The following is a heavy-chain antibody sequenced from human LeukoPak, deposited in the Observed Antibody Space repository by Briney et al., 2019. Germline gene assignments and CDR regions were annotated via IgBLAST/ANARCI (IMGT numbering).Heavy chain of an antibody. J-gene: IGHJ4*02. D-gene: IGHD3-22*01. CDR1: GFTFSSYE. V-gene: IGHV3-48*03. CDR3: ARDAHTYYYDSSGYSYRSN. CDR2: ISSSGSTI. Sequence: GGSLGLSCAASGFTFSSYEMNWVRQAPGKGLEWVSYISSSGSTIYYADSVKGRFTISRDNAKNSLYLQMNSLRAEDTAVYYCARDAHTYYYDSSGYSYRSNWGQGTLVTVSS.